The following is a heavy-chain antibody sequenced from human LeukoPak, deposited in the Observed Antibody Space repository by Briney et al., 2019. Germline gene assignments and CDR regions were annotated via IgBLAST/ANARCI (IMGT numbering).Heavy chain of an antibody. CDR2: ISGSGGST. J-gene: IGHJ3*02. Sequence: GGSLRLSCAASGFTYSSYWMSWVRQAPGKGLEWVSAISGSGGSTYYADSVKGRFTISRDNSKNTLYLQMNSLRAEDTAVYYCAKDTYGSGPNDAFDIWGQGTMVTVSS. CDR1: GFTYSSYW. D-gene: IGHD3-10*01. V-gene: IGHV3-23*01. CDR3: AKDTYGSGPNDAFDI.